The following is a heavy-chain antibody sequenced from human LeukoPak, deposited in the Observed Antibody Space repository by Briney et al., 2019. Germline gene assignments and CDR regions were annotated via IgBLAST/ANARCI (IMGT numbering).Heavy chain of an antibody. CDR1: GFTFSSYA. CDR2: ISYDGSNK. D-gene: IGHD2-2*01. V-gene: IGHV3-30-3*01. CDR3: ASRFTPAIQSAFDI. J-gene: IGHJ3*02. Sequence: GGSLRLSCAASGFTFSSYAMSWVRQAPGKGLEWVAVISYDGSNKYYADSVKGRFTISRDNSKNTLYLQMNSLRAEDTAVYYCASRFTPAIQSAFDIWGQGTMVTVSS.